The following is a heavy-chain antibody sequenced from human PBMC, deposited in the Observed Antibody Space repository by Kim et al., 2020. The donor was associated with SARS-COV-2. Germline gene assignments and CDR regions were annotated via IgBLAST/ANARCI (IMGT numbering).Heavy chain of an antibody. D-gene: IGHD4-17*01. J-gene: IGHJ3*02. CDR3: ARVLSTDYDAFDI. Sequence: SETLSLICTVSGGSISSSSYYWGSIRQPPGKGLEWIGSIYYSGSTYYNPSLKSRVTISVDTSKNQFSLKLSSVTAADTAVYYCARVLSTDYDAFDIWGQGTMVTVSS. CDR2: IYYSGST. V-gene: IGHV4-39*07. CDR1: GGSISSSSYY.